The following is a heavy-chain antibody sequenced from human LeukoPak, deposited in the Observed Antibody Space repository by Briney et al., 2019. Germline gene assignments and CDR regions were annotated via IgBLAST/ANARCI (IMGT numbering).Heavy chain of an antibody. CDR1: GGTFSSYA. CDR2: TIPIFGTA. D-gene: IGHD3-22*01. J-gene: IGHJ4*02. CDR3: ANLPATYYYDSSGYYHDY. Sequence: SVKVSCKASGGTFSSYAISWVRQAPGQGLEWMGGTIPIFGTANYAQKFQGRDTITADESTSTAYMELSSLRSEDTAVYYCANLPATYYYDSSGYYHDYWGQGTLVTVSS. V-gene: IGHV1-69*13.